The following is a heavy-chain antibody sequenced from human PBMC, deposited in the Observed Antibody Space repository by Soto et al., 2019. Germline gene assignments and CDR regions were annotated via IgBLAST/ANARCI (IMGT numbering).Heavy chain of an antibody. J-gene: IGHJ6*03. Sequence: ASVKVSCKASGYTFTSYGMSWVRQAPGQGLEWMGWISAYNGNTDYAQKLQGRVTMTTDTSTSTAYMELRSLRSDVTAVYYCARDRVYYYYMDVWGKGTTVTVSS. CDR3: ARDRVYYYYMDV. V-gene: IGHV1-18*01. CDR1: GYTFTSYG. CDR2: ISAYNGNT.